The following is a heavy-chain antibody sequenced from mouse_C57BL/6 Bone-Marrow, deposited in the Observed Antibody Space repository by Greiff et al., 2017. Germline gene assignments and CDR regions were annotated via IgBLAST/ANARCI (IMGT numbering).Heavy chain of an antibody. J-gene: IGHJ2*01. Sequence: QVQLQQSGPGLVAPSQSLSITCTVSGFSLTSYGVHWVRQPPGKGLEWLVVIWSDGSTTYNSALKSRLSISKDNSKSQVFLKMNRLQTDDTAMYYCARQAPYGSSGYYFDYWGQGTTLTVSS. CDR3: ARQAPYGSSGYYFDY. V-gene: IGHV2-6-1*01. CDR1: GFSLTSYG. CDR2: IWSDGST. D-gene: IGHD1-1*01.